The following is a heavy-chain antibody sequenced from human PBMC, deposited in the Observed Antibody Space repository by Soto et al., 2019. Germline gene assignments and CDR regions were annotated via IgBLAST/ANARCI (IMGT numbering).Heavy chain of an antibody. CDR2: IYPGDSDT. D-gene: IGHD1-26*01. V-gene: IGHV5-51*01. CDR3: ARADLGSPMLNWLDP. J-gene: IGHJ5*02. CDR1: GYSFTSYW. Sequence: PGESLKISCKGSGYSFTSYWIGWVRQMPGKGLEWMRIIYPGDSDTRYSPSFQGQVTISADKSISTAYLQWSSLKASDTAMYYCARADLGSPMLNWLDPWGQGTLVTVSS.